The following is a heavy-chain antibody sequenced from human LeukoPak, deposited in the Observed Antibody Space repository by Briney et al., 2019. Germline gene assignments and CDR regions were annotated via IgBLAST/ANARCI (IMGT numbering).Heavy chain of an antibody. CDR2: ISGSGGST. V-gene: IGHV3-23*01. Sequence: GGSLRLSCAASGFTFSSYAMSWVRQAPGKGLEWVSAISGSGGSTYHADSVKGRFTISRDNSKNTLYLQMNSLRVEDTAIYYCGRDLSIWSGASWGQGTLVTVSP. CDR3: GRDLSIWSGAS. CDR1: GFTFSSYA. J-gene: IGHJ5*02. D-gene: IGHD3-3*01.